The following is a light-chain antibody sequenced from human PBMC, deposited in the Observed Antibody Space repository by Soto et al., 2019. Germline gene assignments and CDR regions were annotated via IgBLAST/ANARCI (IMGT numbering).Light chain of an antibody. CDR3: QQYADSSWT. CDR2: GAS. Sequence: DIPLTQSPPFRSASVGDRVTLFCRASQSVSSSYLAWYQQKPGQAPRLLIYGASSRATGIPDRFSGSGSGTDFALTISRLEPEDLAVYYCQQYADSSWTFGQGTKVDIK. V-gene: IGKV3-20*01. CDR1: QSVSSSY. J-gene: IGKJ1*01.